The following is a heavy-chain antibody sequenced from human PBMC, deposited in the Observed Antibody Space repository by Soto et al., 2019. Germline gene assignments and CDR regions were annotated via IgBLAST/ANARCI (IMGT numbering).Heavy chain of an antibody. CDR2: IWYYGSNK. CDR3: ARDGIRITMVRGCMDV. J-gene: IGHJ6*02. V-gene: IGHV3-33*01. CDR1: GFTFSSYG. D-gene: IGHD3-10*01. Sequence: QVQLVESGGGVVQPGRSLRLSCAASGFTFSSYGMHWVRQAPGKGLEWVAVIWYYGSNKYYADSVKGRFTISRDNSKNTLYLQMNSLRAEDTAVYYCARDGIRITMVRGCMDVWGQGTTVTVSS.